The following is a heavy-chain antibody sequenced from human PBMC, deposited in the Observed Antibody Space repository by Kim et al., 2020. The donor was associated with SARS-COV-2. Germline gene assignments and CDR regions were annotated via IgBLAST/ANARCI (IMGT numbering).Heavy chain of an antibody. CDR2: IYYSGST. Sequence: SETLSLTCTVSGGSISSYYWSWIRQPPGKGLEWIGYIYYSGSTNYNPSLKSRVTISVDTSKNQFSLKLSSVTAADTAVYYCARLRYYYILTGSGAAFDV. D-gene: IGHD3-9*01. J-gene: IGHJ3*01. CDR1: GGSISSYY. V-gene: IGHV4-59*13. CDR3: ARLRYYYILTGSGAAFDV.